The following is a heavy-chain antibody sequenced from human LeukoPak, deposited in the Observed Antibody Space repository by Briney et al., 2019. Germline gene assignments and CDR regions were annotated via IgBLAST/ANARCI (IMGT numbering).Heavy chain of an antibody. J-gene: IGHJ4*02. Sequence: SETLSLTCAAYGGSFSGYYWSWIRQPPGKGLEWIGEINHSGSTNYNPSLKSRVTISVDTSKNQFSLKLSSVTAADTAVYYCARSGHIVVVTAINDYWGQGTLVTVSS. CDR3: ARSGHIVVVTAINDY. D-gene: IGHD2-21*02. V-gene: IGHV4-34*01. CDR1: GGSFSGYY. CDR2: INHSGST.